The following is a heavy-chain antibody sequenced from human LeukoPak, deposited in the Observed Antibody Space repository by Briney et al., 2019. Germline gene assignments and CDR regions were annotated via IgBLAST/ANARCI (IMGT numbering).Heavy chain of an antibody. Sequence: PPGGSLRLSCAISGITLSNYGMSWVRLPPGKGLEWVAGLSASGGSTNYADSVKGRFTISRDNPKNTLYLQLNSLRAEDTAVYFCAKRGVVIRVILVGFHKEAYYFDSWGQGALVTVSS. CDR3: AKRGVVIRVILVGFHKEAYYFDS. CDR2: LSASGGST. D-gene: IGHD3-10*01. CDR1: GITLSNYG. J-gene: IGHJ4*02. V-gene: IGHV3-23*01.